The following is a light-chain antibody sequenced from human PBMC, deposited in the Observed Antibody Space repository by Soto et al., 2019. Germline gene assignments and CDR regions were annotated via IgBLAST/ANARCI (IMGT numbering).Light chain of an antibody. Sequence: EIVLTQSPGTLSLSPGERATLSCRASQSVSSSYLAWYQQKPGQAPRLPIYDASIRATGIPDRFSGSGSGTDFTLTISRLEPDDFAVYYCQQYGSSPYTFGQGTKLEIK. J-gene: IGKJ2*01. CDR2: DAS. CDR1: QSVSSSY. V-gene: IGKV3-20*01. CDR3: QQYGSSPYT.